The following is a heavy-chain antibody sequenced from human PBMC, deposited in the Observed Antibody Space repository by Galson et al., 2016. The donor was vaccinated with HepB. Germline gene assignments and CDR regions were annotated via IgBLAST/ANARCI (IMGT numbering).Heavy chain of an antibody. CDR1: GFTFFDYA. Sequence: SLRLSCAASGFTFFDYAMTWVRQAPGKGLEWVSSISGSSGSTFYADSVKGRFTISRDNSKNTVYLQMNSLRADDTAVYYCAKGSSLSAAVSIWFDPWGQGTLVTVSS. CDR3: AKGSSLSAAVSIWFDP. J-gene: IGHJ5*02. D-gene: IGHD6-13*01. V-gene: IGHV3-23*01. CDR2: ISGSSGST.